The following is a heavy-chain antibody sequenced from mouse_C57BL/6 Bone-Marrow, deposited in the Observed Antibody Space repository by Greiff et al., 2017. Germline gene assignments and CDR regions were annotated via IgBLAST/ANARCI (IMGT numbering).Heavy chain of an antibody. CDR2: IYPGSGST. V-gene: IGHV1-55*01. J-gene: IGHJ1*03. CDR3: GSNYDWYLDV. D-gene: IGHD2-4*01. CDR1: GYTFTSYC. Sequence: QVQLQQSGAELVKPGASVKMSCKASGYTFTSYCINWVKQRPGQGLEWIGDIYPGSGSTNYNEKFKSKATLTVDKSSSTAYMQLSSLTSEDSAVXYCGSNYDWYLDVWGKGTTVTVAS.